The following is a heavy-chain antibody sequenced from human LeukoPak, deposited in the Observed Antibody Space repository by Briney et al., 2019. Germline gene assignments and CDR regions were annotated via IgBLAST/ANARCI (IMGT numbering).Heavy chain of an antibody. V-gene: IGHV1-18*01. D-gene: IGHD4-17*01. CDR1: GYTFTNYG. Sequence: ASVKVSCKASGYTFTNYGINWLRQAPGQGLEWMGWISAYNGNTNYAQRLQGRVTMTTDTSTSTAYMELSSLRSEDTAVYYCARDNDYGSFDIWGQGTMVTVSS. CDR3: ARDNDYGSFDI. J-gene: IGHJ3*02. CDR2: ISAYNGNT.